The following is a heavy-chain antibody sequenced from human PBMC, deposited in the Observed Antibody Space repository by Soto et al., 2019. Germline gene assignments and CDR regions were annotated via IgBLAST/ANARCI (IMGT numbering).Heavy chain of an antibody. CDR3: AKDCRRLVLSGSAFAS. CDR2: ISGSGGHS. J-gene: IGHJ1*01. CDR1: GFTFNDYA. Sequence: EVQLLESGGGLVQPGWSLRLSCTASGFTFNDYAMAWVRQAPGTGLEWVSSISGSGGHSSYADSVKGRFTSSRDNVKNSLSREMSDLRAEDTAVYYCAKDCRRLVLSGSAFASWGQGALVSVSS. D-gene: IGHD1-7*01. V-gene: IGHV3-23*01.